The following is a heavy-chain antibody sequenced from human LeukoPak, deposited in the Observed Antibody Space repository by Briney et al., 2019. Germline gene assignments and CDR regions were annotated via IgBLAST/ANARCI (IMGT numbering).Heavy chain of an antibody. Sequence: SGGSLRLSCAASGFTFSSHGMHWVRQAPGKGLEWVAVIWYDGSNKYYADSVKGRFTISRDNSKNTLYLQMNSLRAEDTAVYYCARNDKGNSYGYSIDYWGQGTLVTVPS. D-gene: IGHD5-18*01. V-gene: IGHV3-33*01. CDR3: ARNDKGNSYGYSIDY. CDR2: IWYDGSNK. J-gene: IGHJ4*02. CDR1: GFTFSSHG.